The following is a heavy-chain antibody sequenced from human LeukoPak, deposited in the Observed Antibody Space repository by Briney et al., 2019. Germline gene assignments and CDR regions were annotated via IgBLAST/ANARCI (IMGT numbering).Heavy chain of an antibody. J-gene: IGHJ4*02. Sequence: GGSLRLSCAASGFTFSSYGMHWVRQAPGKGLGWVAFIRYDGSNKYYADSVKGRFTISRDNSKNTLYLQMNSLRAEDTAVYYCARETYYDSSGYYSLFDYWGQGTLVTVSS. CDR1: GFTFSSYG. D-gene: IGHD3-22*01. CDR3: ARETYYDSSGYYSLFDY. CDR2: IRYDGSNK. V-gene: IGHV3-30*02.